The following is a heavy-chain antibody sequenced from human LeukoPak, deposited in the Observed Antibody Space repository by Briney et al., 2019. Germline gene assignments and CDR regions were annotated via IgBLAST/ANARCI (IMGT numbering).Heavy chain of an antibody. CDR3: ASFPAHAMFDY. J-gene: IGHJ4*02. V-gene: IGHV1-2*02. CDR2: INPNSGGT. Sequence: ASVKVSCKTSGFDFVTSVIHWVRQAPGQGLEWMGWINPNSGGTNYAQKFQGRVTMTRDTSISTAYMELSRLRSDDTAVYYCASFPAHAMFDYWGQGTLVTVSS. CDR1: GFDFVTSV. D-gene: IGHD2/OR15-2a*01.